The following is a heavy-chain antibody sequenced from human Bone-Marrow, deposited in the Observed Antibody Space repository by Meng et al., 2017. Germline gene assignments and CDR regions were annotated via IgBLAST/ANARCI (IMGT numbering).Heavy chain of an antibody. CDR1: GYTFTSYD. CDR2: MKPNSGNT. J-gene: IGHJ6*02. Sequence: ASVKVSCKASGYTFTSYDINWVRQATGQGLEWMGWMKPNSGNTGYAQKFQGRVTITRNTSISTAYMELSSLRSEDTAVYYCARGGDVDRRYYYGMDVWGQGTTVTVSS. D-gene: IGHD1-14*01. V-gene: IGHV1-8*03. CDR3: ARGGDVDRRYYYGMDV.